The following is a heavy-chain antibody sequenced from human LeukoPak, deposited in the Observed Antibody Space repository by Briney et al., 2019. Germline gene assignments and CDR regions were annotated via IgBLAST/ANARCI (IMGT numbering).Heavy chain of an antibody. Sequence: GGSLRLSCAASGFTFSSYSMNWVRQAPGKGLEWVSSISSSSSYIYYADSVKGRFTISRDNAKNSLYLQMNSLRAEDTAVYYCAREWGGELLRALDYWGQGTLVTVSS. V-gene: IGHV3-21*01. CDR3: AREWGGELLRALDY. J-gene: IGHJ4*02. CDR2: ISSSSSYI. D-gene: IGHD1-26*01. CDR1: GFTFSSYS.